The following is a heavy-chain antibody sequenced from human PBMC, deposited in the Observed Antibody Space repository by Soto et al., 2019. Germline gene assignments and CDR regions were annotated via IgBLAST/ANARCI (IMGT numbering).Heavy chain of an antibody. CDR2: ITGGGGTA. J-gene: IGHJ4*02. CDR1: GFPFTSYA. V-gene: IGHV3-23*01. D-gene: IGHD6-19*01. Sequence: GGSLRLSCAASGFPFTSYAMSWVRQAPGKGLEWVAGITGGGGTADYAGSVKGRFTISRDSSRNTLSLELNSLRAEDTARYYCAKDVQTTGYTSGYFDSWGQGILVTLSS. CDR3: AKDVQTTGYTSGYFDS.